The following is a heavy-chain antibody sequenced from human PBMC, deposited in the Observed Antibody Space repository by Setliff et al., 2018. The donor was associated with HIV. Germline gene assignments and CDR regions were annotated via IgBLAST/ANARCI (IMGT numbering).Heavy chain of an antibody. J-gene: IGHJ4*02. CDR3: ARRTFGSGYYVDY. CDR2: IYTSGST. Sequence: PSETLSLTCTVSGGSIRSFFWSWIRQPPGKGLEWIGHIYTSGSTNYNPSRKSRVTMSVDTSKNQFSLKLNSVTATDTAVYYCARRTFGSGYYVDYWGQGTLVTVSS. D-gene: IGHD3-22*01. V-gene: IGHV4-4*08. CDR1: GGSIRSFF.